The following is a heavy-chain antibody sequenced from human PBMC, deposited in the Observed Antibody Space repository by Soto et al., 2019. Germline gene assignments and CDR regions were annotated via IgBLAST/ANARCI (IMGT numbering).Heavy chain of an antibody. Sequence: PGGSLRLSCAASGFTVSSNYMSWVRQAPGKGLEWVSVIYSGGSTYYADSVKGRFTISRDNSKNTLYLQMNSLRAEDTAVYYCARPGGSSWIYYGMDVWGQGTTVTVSS. CDR1: GFTVSSNY. V-gene: IGHV3-66*01. CDR2: IYSGGST. J-gene: IGHJ6*02. D-gene: IGHD6-13*01. CDR3: ARPGGSSWIYYGMDV.